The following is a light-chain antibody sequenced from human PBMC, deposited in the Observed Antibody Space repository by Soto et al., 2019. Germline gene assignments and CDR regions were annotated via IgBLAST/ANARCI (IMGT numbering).Light chain of an antibody. CDR2: EVD. CDR3: CSYAGSSTVV. CDR1: SSDVGGYNY. Sequence: QSALTQPASVSGSPGQSITISCTGTSSDVGGYNYVSWYQQHPGKAPKLMIYEVDNRPSGVSHRFSGSKSGNTASLTISGLQAEDEADYYCCSYAGSSTVVFGGGTKLTVL. J-gene: IGLJ2*01. V-gene: IGLV2-14*01.